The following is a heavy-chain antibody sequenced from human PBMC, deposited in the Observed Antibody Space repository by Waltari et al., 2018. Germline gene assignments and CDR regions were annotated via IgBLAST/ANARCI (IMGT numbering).Heavy chain of an antibody. CDR1: GYTFNDYY. Sequence: QVQLVQSGAEVKKPGASVKVSCKTSGYTFNDYYIHWVRQVPGQGLQWSGRTHPCSGNSKSALTFQGVVTMTRDTSISTFYMELSSFRSDDTAVYYCARAGGRLHEKNYFDYWGQGTLVTVSS. D-gene: IGHD3-16*01. V-gene: IGHV1-2*06. CDR3: ARAGGRLHEKNYFDY. J-gene: IGHJ4*02. CDR2: THPCSGNS.